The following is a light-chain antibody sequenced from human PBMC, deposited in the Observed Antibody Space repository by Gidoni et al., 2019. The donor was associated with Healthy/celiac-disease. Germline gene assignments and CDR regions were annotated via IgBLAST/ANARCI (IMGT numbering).Light chain of an antibody. CDR2: DAS. Sequence: EIVLTQSPATLSLSPGERATLSCRASQSVSSYLAWYQQKPGQAPRLLIYDASNRATCIPARFSGSGSGTDFTLTISSLEPEDFAVYYCQQRSNWPPGLTFGGGIKVEIK. CDR1: QSVSSY. J-gene: IGKJ4*01. CDR3: QQRSNWPPGLT. V-gene: IGKV3-11*01.